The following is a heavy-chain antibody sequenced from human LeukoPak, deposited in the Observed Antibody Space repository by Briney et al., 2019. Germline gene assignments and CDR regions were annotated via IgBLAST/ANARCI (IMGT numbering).Heavy chain of an antibody. V-gene: IGHV4-4*02. CDR1: GGSISSPNW. Sequence: SGTLSLTCAVFGGSISSPNWWSWVRQPPGKGLEWIGEIYQTGSTNYNPSFKSRVTIALLKSNNQLSLRLTSVTAADAAVYYCARDGGGADYASGGYYLAYWGQGTLVAVSS. D-gene: IGHD3-10*01. CDR3: ARDGGGADYASGGYYLAY. J-gene: IGHJ4*02. CDR2: IYQTGST.